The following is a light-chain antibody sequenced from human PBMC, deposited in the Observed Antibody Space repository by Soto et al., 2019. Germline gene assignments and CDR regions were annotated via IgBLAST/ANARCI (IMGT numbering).Light chain of an antibody. CDR1: SSDIGSFNY. CDR2: DVS. J-gene: IGLJ1*01. V-gene: IGLV2-14*03. Sequence: QSVLTQPASVSGSPGQSITISCTGTSSDIGSFNYVSWYQQHPGKAPKLMIYDVSNRPSGVSNRFSGSKSGNTASLTISGLQAEDEADYFCSSYTSSTTLYVFATGTKLTVL. CDR3: SSYTSSTTLYV.